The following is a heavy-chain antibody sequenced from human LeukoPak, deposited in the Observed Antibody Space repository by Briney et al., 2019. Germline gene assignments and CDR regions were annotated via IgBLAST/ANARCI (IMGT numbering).Heavy chain of an antibody. V-gene: IGHV3-23*01. Sequence: GGSLRLSCAASGFTFSSYAMSWVRQAPGKGLEWVSAISGSGGSTYYADSVKGRFTISRDNSKNTLYLQMNSLRAEDTAVYYCAKDEVHYYGSGSYSDIWGQGTMVTVSS. CDR2: ISGSGGST. CDR3: AKDEVHYYGSGSYSDI. J-gene: IGHJ3*02. CDR1: GFTFSSYA. D-gene: IGHD3-10*01.